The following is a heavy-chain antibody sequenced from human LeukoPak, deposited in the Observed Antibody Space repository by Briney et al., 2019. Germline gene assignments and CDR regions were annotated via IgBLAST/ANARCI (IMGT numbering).Heavy chain of an antibody. CDR1: GFAFSSYE. Sequence: SGGYLRLSCAASGFAFSSYEMNWVRQGPGKGLEWVSYISSSGSTIYYADSVKGRFTISRDNAKNSLYLQMNSLRAEDTAVYYCAELGITMIGGVWGKGTTVTISS. V-gene: IGHV3-48*03. CDR3: AELGITMIGGV. J-gene: IGHJ6*04. D-gene: IGHD3-10*02. CDR2: ISSSGSTI.